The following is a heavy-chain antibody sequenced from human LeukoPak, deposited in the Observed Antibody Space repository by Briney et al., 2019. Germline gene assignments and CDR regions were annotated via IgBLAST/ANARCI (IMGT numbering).Heavy chain of an antibody. CDR2: INAGNGNT. V-gene: IGHV1-3*01. CDR1: GYTFTNYA. CDR3: ARASSVSYYYGMDV. Sequence: GASVKVSCKASGYTFTNYAMHWVRQAPGQRLEWMGWINAGNGNTKYSQKFQGRVTITRDTSASTAYMELSSLRSEDTAVYYYARASSVSYYYGMDVWGQGTTVTVSS. D-gene: IGHD1-14*01. J-gene: IGHJ6*02.